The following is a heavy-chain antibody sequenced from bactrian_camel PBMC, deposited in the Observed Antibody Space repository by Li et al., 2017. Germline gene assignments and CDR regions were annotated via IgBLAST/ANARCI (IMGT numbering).Heavy chain of an antibody. J-gene: IGHJ4*01. CDR2: ISAGDRRP. CDR1: GFAVNTYC. D-gene: IGHD1*01. CDR3: AATSYQCWDVTARLERGGVGFKY. V-gene: IGHV3S1*01. Sequence: HVQLVESGGDSVQAGGSLRLSCAVSGFAVNTYCMGWFRGSEREGVASISAGDRRPHYKGSVQGRFSITRDNAQNLVVLEMNSVKAEDSGMYYCAATSYQCWDVTARLERGGVGFKYWGRGTQVTVS.